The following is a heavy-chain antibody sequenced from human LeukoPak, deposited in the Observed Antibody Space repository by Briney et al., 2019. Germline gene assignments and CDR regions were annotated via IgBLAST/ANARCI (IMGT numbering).Heavy chain of an antibody. D-gene: IGHD3-9*01. CDR1: GFTFSSYW. CDR3: ARGTDDIDI. Sequence: GGSLRLSCAASGFTFSSYWMHWVRQAPGKGLVWVSRINSDGSTTSYADSVKGRFSISRFNAKDTLYLQMNSLRVEDTAVYYCARGTDDIDIWGQGTLVTVSS. V-gene: IGHV3-74*01. CDR2: INSDGSTT. J-gene: IGHJ3*02.